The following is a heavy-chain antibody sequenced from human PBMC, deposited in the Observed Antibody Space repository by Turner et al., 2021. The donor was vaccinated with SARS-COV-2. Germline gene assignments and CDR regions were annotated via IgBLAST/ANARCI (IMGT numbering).Heavy chain of an antibody. CDR1: GFTLSNYW. D-gene: IGHD6-19*01. V-gene: IGHV3-7*03. Sequence: EVQLVETGGDWVQPGGSLRLSCAASGFTLSNYWMSWVRQAPGKGLEWVANIRQDGSEKEYVDSVKGRFTISRDNAKNSLYLQMNSLRVEDTAVYYCAGSGGWLLDLWGQGTLVTVSS. CDR3: AGSGGWLLDL. CDR2: IRQDGSEK. J-gene: IGHJ4*02.